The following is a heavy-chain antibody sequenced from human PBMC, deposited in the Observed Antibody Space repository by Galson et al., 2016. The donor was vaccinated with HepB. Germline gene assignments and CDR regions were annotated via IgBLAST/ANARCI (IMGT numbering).Heavy chain of an antibody. D-gene: IGHD3-10*01. Sequence: SLRLSCAASGFTFSSYAMTWVRQAPGKGLDWVSTISGSGDETNYADSVKGRFTFSRDNSKNTLYLQMTSLRAEDTAVCYCASGIAVTTSNSFWYFDLWGRGTLVTVSS. CDR2: ISGSGDET. V-gene: IGHV3-23*01. CDR3: ASGIAVTTSNSFWYFDL. CDR1: GFTFSSYA. J-gene: IGHJ2*01.